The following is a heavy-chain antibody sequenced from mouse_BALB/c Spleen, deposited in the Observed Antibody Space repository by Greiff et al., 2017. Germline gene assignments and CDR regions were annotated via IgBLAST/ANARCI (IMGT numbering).Heavy chain of an antibody. CDR2: ISDGGSYT. V-gene: IGHV5-4*02. D-gene: IGHD1-1*01. J-gene: IGHJ3*01. CDR1: GFTFSDYY. CDR3: ARAPYGSSPWFAY. Sequence: EVQLVESGGGLVKPGGSLKLSCAASGFTFSDYYMYWVRQTPEKRLEWVATISDGGSYTYYPDSVKGRFTISRDNAKNNLYLQMSSLKSEDTAMYYCARAPYGSSPWFAYWGQGTLVTVSA.